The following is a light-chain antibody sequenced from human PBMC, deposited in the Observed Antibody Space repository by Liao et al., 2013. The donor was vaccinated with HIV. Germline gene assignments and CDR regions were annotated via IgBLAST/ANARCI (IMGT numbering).Light chain of an antibody. V-gene: IGLV3-1*01. J-gene: IGLJ1*01. Sequence: PPSGISDRFSGSNSGNTATLTISGTQAMDEADYYCQAWDVRTYNYVFGTGTKVTVV. CDR3: QAWDVRTYNYV.